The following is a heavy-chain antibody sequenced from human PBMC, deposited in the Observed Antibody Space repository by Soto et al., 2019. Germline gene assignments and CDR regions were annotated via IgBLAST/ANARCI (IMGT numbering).Heavy chain of an antibody. CDR1: GGSISTNY. J-gene: IGHJ4*02. V-gene: IGHV4-59*01. CDR2: IYHIGTT. D-gene: IGHD6-6*01. CDR3: ARYSSSSGRSFDY. Sequence: SETLSLTCTVSGGSISTNYWSWIRQPPGKGLEWIGYIYHIGTTNYNPALKSRVTISIDTSKNQFSLKLFSVTTADTAVYYCARYSSSSGRSFDYWGQGTLVTVSS.